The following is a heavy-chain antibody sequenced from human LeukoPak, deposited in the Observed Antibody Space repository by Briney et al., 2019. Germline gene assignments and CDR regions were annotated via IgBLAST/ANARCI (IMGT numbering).Heavy chain of an antibody. Sequence: GASVKVSCKASGYTFTGYYMHWVRQAPRQGLEWMGWINPNSGGTNYAQKFQGRVTMTRDTSISTAYMELSRLRSDDTAVYYCARDYCSSASCYYYYMDVWGKGTTVTVSS. D-gene: IGHD2-2*01. CDR3: ARDYCSSASCYYYYMDV. J-gene: IGHJ6*03. V-gene: IGHV1-2*02. CDR2: INPNSGGT. CDR1: GYTFTGYY.